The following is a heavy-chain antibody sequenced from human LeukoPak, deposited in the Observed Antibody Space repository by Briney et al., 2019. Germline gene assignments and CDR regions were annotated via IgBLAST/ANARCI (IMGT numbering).Heavy chain of an antibody. CDR2: ISGSGGST. CDR1: GFTFSSYG. V-gene: IGHV3-23*01. J-gene: IGHJ4*02. D-gene: IGHD3-10*01. Sequence: GGSLRLSCAASGFTFSSYGMSWVRQAPGKGREWVSAISGSGGSTYYADSVKGRFTIFRDNSKNTLYLQMNSLRAEDTAVYYCAKGMYYYGSGSYYGGFDYWGQGTLVTVSS. CDR3: AKGMYYYGSGSYYGGFDY.